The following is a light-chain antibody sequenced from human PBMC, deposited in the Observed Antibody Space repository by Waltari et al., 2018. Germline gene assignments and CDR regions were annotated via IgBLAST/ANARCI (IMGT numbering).Light chain of an antibody. CDR1: SIGTKN. CDR3: QLWDNTWV. CDR2: RDT. Sequence: SYDVTQPLSVSVALGQTAKITCGGNSIGTKNVNWYQQRPGQAPVLVINRDTNRPSGIPERFSGSKSGNTATLTVTRAQVDDEADYYCQLWDNTWVFGGGTKLTVL. V-gene: IGLV3-9*01. J-gene: IGLJ3*02.